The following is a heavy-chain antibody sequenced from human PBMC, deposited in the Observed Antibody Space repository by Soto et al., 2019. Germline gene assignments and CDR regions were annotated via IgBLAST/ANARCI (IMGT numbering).Heavy chain of an antibody. Sequence: EVQLVESGGGLVKPGGSLRLSCAASGFTFSSYSMNWVRQAPGKGLEWVSSISSSSSYIYYADSVKGRFTISRDNAKNSLYLQMNSLRAEDTAVYYGARDSSGNDAFDIWGQGPMVTVSS. V-gene: IGHV3-21*01. CDR2: ISSSSSYI. CDR1: GFTFSSYS. D-gene: IGHD6-19*01. CDR3: ARDSSGNDAFDI. J-gene: IGHJ3*02.